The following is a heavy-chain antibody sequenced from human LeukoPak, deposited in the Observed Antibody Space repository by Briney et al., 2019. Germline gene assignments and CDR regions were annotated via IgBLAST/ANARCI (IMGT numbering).Heavy chain of an antibody. D-gene: IGHD2-2*01. CDR3: ARDAPDHFDY. CDR2: INPNSGGT. Sequence: ASVKVSCKASGYTFTGYYIHWVRQAPGQGLEWMGWINPNSGGTNYAQNFQGRVTMTRDTSIRTAYMELSRLRSGDTAVYYCARDAPDHFDYWGQGTLVTVSS. CDR1: GYTFTGYY. J-gene: IGHJ4*02. V-gene: IGHV1-2*02.